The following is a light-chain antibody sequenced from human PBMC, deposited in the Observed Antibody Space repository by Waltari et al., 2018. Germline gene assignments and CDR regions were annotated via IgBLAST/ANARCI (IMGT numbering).Light chain of an antibody. J-gene: IGKJ1*01. Sequence: DIQMTQSPPSLSASVVARVNITCRASQSVKRWLAWDQQKPGKAPNLLIYKASRLESGVPSRFSGSGSGTEFTLTISSLQPDDFATYFCQQINEYPWTFGLGTKVEIK. CDR2: KAS. V-gene: IGKV1-5*03. CDR1: QSVKRW. CDR3: QQINEYPWT.